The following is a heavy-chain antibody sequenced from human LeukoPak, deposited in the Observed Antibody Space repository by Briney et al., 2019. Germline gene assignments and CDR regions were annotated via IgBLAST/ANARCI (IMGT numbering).Heavy chain of an antibody. CDR1: GGSFSGYY. J-gene: IGHJ5*02. Sequence: PSETLSLTCAVYGGSFSGYYWSWIRQAPGKGLEWIGEINQSGSTNYNPSLKSRVTISVDTSKNQFSLKLSSVTAADTAVYYCATEPGYCSGGRCYGGWFDPWGQGTLVTVFS. CDR2: INQSGST. CDR3: ATEPGYCSGGRCYGGWFDP. V-gene: IGHV4-34*01. D-gene: IGHD2-15*01.